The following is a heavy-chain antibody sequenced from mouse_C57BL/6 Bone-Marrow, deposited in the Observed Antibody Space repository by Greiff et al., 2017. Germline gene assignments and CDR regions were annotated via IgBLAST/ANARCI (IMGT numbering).Heavy chain of an antibody. V-gene: IGHV5-6*01. CDR2: ISSGGSYT. D-gene: IGHD4-1*01. Sequence: EVKLVESGGDLVKPGGSLKLSCAASGFTFSSYGMSWVRQTPDKRLEWVATISSGGSYTDYPDSVKGRFTISRDNAKNTLYLQMSSLKSEDTAMYYCARHRTGFDYWGQGTTLTVSS. CDR3: ARHRTGFDY. J-gene: IGHJ2*01. CDR1: GFTFSSYG.